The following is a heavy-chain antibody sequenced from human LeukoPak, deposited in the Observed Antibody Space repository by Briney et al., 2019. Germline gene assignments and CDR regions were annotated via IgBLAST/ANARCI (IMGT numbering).Heavy chain of an antibody. CDR2: INTNTGNP. CDR1: GDTFTSYY. Sequence: ASVKVSCKASGDTFTSYYMHWVRQAPGQGLEWMGWINTNTGNPTYAQGFTGRFVFSLDTSVSTAYLQISSLKAEDTAVYYCARVTSWDSSSWYVPIVFRLKYYFDYWGQGTLVTVSS. V-gene: IGHV7-4-1*02. J-gene: IGHJ4*02. CDR3: ARVTSWDSSSWYVPIVFRLKYYFDY. D-gene: IGHD6-13*01.